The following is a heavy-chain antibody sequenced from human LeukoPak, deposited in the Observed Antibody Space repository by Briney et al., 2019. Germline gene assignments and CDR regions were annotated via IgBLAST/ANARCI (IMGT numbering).Heavy chain of an antibody. CDR1: GNTFTGYY. Sequence: ASVKVSCKASGNTFTGYYMHWVRQAPGQGLEWMGWINPNSGGTNYAQKFQGRVTMTRDTSISTAYMELSRLRSDDTAVYYCARVRNRGYYTPFDYWGQGTLVTVSS. CDR3: ARVRNRGYYTPFDY. D-gene: IGHD3-3*01. V-gene: IGHV1-2*02. J-gene: IGHJ4*02. CDR2: INPNSGGT.